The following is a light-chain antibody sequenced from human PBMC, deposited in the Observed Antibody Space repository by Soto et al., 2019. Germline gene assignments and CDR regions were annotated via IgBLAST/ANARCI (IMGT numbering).Light chain of an antibody. CDR3: QQTYSALRT. J-gene: IGKJ1*01. CDR1: QSINNL. CDR2: DAS. V-gene: IGKV1-5*01. Sequence: DFQMTQSPSTLSASVGDRVTITCRASQSINNLLAWYQQKPGKAPKLLIYDASSLDSGVPSRFSGSGSGTDFTLTISSLQPEDFATYFCQQTYSALRTFGQGTKVDIK.